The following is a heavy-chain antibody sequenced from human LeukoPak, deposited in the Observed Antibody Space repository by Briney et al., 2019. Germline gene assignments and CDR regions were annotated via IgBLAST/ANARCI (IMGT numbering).Heavy chain of an antibody. CDR1: GGSISSGDYY. D-gene: IGHD5-24*01. V-gene: IGHV4-61*08. CDR3: ARDRRDGSPYYFDY. Sequence: PSETLSLTCTVSGGSISSGDYYWSWIRQPPGKGLEWIGYIYYIGSTNYNPSLKSRVTISVDTSKNQFSLKLSSVTAADTAVYYCARDRRDGSPYYFDYWGRGTLVTVSS. CDR2: IYYIGST. J-gene: IGHJ4*02.